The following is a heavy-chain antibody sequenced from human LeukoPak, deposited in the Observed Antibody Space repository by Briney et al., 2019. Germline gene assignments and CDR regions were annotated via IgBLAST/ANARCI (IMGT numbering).Heavy chain of an antibody. D-gene: IGHD2-2*01. J-gene: IGHJ4*02. CDR3: ARPATGYCSSAGCHWDS. CDR2: ISASSNFI. V-gene: IGHV3-21*01. Sequence: PGGSLRLSCAASGFTFSTHSMYWVRQAPGKGLEWVSSISASSNFIHYAESVRGRFTISRDNAKNSLYLQMNSLGARDTAVYYCARPATGYCSSAGCHWDSWGQGTLVTVSS. CDR1: GFTFSTHS.